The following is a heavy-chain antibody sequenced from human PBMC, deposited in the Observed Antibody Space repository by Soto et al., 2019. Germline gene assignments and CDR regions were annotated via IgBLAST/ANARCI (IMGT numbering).Heavy chain of an antibody. D-gene: IGHD3-10*01. Sequence: QITLKESGPTLVKPTQTLTLTCTFSGFSLSTSGVGVGWIRQPPGKALEWLTLIYWGDDKRYSPSLKSRLTITKDPSKNPVVLTMTNMDPVDTATYYWAHTLVGRGFDPWGQGTLVTVSS. CDR3: AHTLVGRGFDP. V-gene: IGHV2-5*02. J-gene: IGHJ5*02. CDR1: GFSLSTSGVG. CDR2: IYWGDDK.